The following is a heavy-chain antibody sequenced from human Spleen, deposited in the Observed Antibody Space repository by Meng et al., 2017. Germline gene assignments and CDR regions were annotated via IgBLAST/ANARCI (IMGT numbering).Heavy chain of an antibody. J-gene: IGHJ5*01. Sequence: EVQLVESGGDLVQPGGSLRLSCAATGFTLSSHWMHWVRQVPGEGLQWVSRMNRDGSVTNFAVSLRGRFSISRDNAKNTVYLHMSGLRVEDTAVYYCVRDFGGWSDFWGQGTLVTVSS. D-gene: IGHD3-3*01. CDR1: GFTLSSHW. CDR3: VRDFGGWSDF. CDR2: MNRDGSVT. V-gene: IGHV3-74*01.